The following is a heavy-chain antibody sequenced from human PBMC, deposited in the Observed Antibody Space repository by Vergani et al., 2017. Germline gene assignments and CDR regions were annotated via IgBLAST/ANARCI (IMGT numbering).Heavy chain of an antibody. Sequence: EVQLVESGGGLVQPGGSLRLSCAASGFTFSSYSMNWVRQAPGKGLEWVSYISSSSSTIYYADSVKGRFTISRDNAKNSLYLQMNSLRAEDTAVYYCARDLPERLQRYSSSWYTVFGYWGQGTLVTVSS. V-gene: IGHV3-48*04. CDR2: ISSSSSTI. CDR1: GFTFSSYS. D-gene: IGHD6-13*01. J-gene: IGHJ4*02. CDR3: ARDLPERLQRYSSSWYTVFGY.